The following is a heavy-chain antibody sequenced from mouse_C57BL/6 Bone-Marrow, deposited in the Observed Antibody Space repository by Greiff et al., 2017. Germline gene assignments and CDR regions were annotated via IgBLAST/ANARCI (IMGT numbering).Heavy chain of an antibody. D-gene: IGHD1-1*01. Sequence: QVQLQQSGAELVRPGTSVKVSCKASGYAFTNYLIEWVKQRPGQGLEWIGVINPGSGGTNYNEKFKGKATLTADTSSSTAYMQLSSLTSEDSAVYFCARGFYGSSDYAMDYWGQGTSVTVSS. CDR3: ARGFYGSSDYAMDY. V-gene: IGHV1-54*01. CDR1: GYAFTNYL. J-gene: IGHJ4*01. CDR2: INPGSGGT.